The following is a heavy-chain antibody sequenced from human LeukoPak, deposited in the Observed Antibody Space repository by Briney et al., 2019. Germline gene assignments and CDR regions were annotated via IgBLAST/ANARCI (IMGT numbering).Heavy chain of an antibody. V-gene: IGHV3-74*01. Sequence: GSLRLSCAASGFPFSSYAMYWVRQAPGKGLVWVARIHGDGDNISYADSVRGRFTISRDNAKDTLYLHMNSLRPEDTAVYYCARAQVGAPTDLWGQGTLVTVSS. CDR2: IHGDGDNI. CDR3: ARAQVGAPTDL. CDR1: GFPFSSYA. J-gene: IGHJ5*02. D-gene: IGHD1-26*01.